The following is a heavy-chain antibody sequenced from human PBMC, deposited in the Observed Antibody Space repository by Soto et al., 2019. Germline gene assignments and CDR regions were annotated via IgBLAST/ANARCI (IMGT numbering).Heavy chain of an antibody. CDR3: ARGIKYGHYSRWFSP. D-gene: IGHD4-17*01. CDR1: VYTFTSYD. J-gene: IGHJ5*02. CDR2: MNPNSGNT. V-gene: IGHV1-8*01. Sequence: QVQLVQSGAEVKKPVASVKVSCKASVYTFTSYDSNWVRQATGQGFEYLGWMNPNSGNTGYVKKFQRRVTKTRDPAMSTAYMEFRSLRSEDTSVYFCARGIKYGHYSRWFSPCGPGPLVTVSS.